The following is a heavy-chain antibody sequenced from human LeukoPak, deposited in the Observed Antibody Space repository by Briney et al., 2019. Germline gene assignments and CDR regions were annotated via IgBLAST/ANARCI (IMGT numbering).Heavy chain of an antibody. D-gene: IGHD2-21*01. CDR2: MSGSGTII. V-gene: IGHV3-23*01. CDR1: GFTFKNYA. CDR3: ARGRPHGDDY. J-gene: IGHJ4*02. Sequence: GGSLRLSCAASGFTFKNYAMSWVRQAPGKGLEWVSSMSGSGTIIEYTDSVKGRFSISRDNAKNTLYLQMNSLRVEDTAVYYCARGRPHGDDYWGQGTLVTVSS.